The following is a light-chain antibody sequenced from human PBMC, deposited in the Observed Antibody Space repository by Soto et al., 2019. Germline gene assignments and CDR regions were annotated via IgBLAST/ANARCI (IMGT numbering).Light chain of an antibody. CDR3: QQYNTWPPWT. Sequence: EIVLTQSPATLSVSPGERATLSCKASQRVSSNLAWYQQKPGQAPRLLIYGASTRATGIPATFSGSRSWTEFTLTISSLQSEDFAVYYCQQYNTWPPWTFGQGTNVDIK. CDR1: QRVSSN. V-gene: IGKV3-15*01. J-gene: IGKJ1*01. CDR2: GAS.